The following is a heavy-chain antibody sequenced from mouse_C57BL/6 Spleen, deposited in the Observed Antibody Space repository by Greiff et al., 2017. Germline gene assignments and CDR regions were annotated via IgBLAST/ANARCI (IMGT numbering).Heavy chain of an antibody. J-gene: IGHJ4*01. Sequence: VQLQQPGPELVKPGASVKISCKASGYSFTGYYMNWVKQSPEKSLEWIGEINPSTGGTTYNQKFKAKATLTVDKSSSTAYMQLKSLTSEDSAVYYCARLEGLREDYAMDYWGQGTSVTVSS. CDR1: GYSFTGYY. D-gene: IGHD2-4*01. V-gene: IGHV1-42*01. CDR2: INPSTGGT. CDR3: ARLEGLREDYAMDY.